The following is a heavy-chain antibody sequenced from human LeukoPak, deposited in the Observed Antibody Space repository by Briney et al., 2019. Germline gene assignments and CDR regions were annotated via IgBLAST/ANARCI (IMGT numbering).Heavy chain of an antibody. CDR1: GFTFSTYA. D-gene: IGHD2/OR15-2a*01. CDR2: ISGSGANT. J-gene: IGHJ4*02. Sequence: GGSLRLSCAASGFTFSTYAMSWVRQAPGKGLEWVSTISGSGANTYYADSVRGRFTISRDNSKNTLYLQMNSLRAEDTAVYYCAKDAARGVKVGDYWGQGTLVTVSS. V-gene: IGHV3-23*01. CDR3: AKDAARGVKVGDY.